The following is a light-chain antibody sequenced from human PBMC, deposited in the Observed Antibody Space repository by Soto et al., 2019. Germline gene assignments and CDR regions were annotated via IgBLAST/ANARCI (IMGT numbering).Light chain of an antibody. CDR1: QDISNN. CDR3: QKYKSALKA. CDR2: ATS. V-gene: IGKV1-27*01. Sequence: DIQMTQSPSSLSASVGDRITITCRASQDISNNFDWYQQKPGKVLRLLIYATSTLHSGVPSRFSGSGSGTDFTLTISSMQPEDVATYYCQKYKSALKAFGPGTKVDIK. J-gene: IGKJ3*01.